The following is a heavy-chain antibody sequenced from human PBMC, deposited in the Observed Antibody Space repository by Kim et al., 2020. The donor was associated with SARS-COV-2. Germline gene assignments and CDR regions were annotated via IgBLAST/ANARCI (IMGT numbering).Heavy chain of an antibody. V-gene: IGHV3-64*02. CDR3: AKEEYSIGWAPAIRY. CDR1: GFTFSKYP. Sequence: GGSLRLSCAASGFTFSKYPMHWVRQAPGKRLEFVSGINNNGDAIHYSDSVKGRFTISRDNSRNTLYLQMDSLRPEDMAVYYCAKEEYSIGWAPAIRYWG. CDR2: INNNGDAI. D-gene: IGHD6-19*01. J-gene: IGHJ4*01.